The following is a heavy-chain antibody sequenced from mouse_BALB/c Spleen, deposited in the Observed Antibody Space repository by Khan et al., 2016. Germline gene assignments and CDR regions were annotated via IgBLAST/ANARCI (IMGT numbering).Heavy chain of an antibody. J-gene: IGHJ2*01. CDR1: GFNIKDTY. CDR2: IDPANGNT. Sequence: VRLQQSGAELVKPGASVKLSCTASGFNIKDTYMHWVKQRPEQGLEWIGRIDPANGNTKYDPKFQGKATITADTSSNTAYLQLSSLTSEDTAVYYCASYYFDDWGQGTTLTVSS. CDR3: ASYYFDD. V-gene: IGHV14-3*02.